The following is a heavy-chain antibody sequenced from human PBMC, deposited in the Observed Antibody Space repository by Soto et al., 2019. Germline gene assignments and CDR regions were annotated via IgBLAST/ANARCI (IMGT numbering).Heavy chain of an antibody. CDR3: AKDRRTYYYDSSGYSHDY. V-gene: IGHV3-23*01. CDR2: ISGSGGST. CDR1: GFTFSSYA. J-gene: IGHJ4*02. D-gene: IGHD3-22*01. Sequence: QSGGSLRLSCAASGFTFSSYAMSWVRQAPGKGLEWVSAISGSGGSTYYADSVKGRFTISRDNSKNTLYLQMNSLRAEDTAVYYCAKDRRTYYYDSSGYSHDYWGQGTLVTVSS.